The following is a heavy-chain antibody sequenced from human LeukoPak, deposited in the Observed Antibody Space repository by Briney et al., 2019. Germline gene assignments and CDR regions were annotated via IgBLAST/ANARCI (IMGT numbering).Heavy chain of an antibody. D-gene: IGHD6-13*01. CDR2: ISYDGSNK. CDR1: GFTFSSYA. V-gene: IGHV3-30*04. Sequence: PGRSLRLSCAASGFTFSSYAMHWVRQAPGKGLEWVAVISYDGSNKYYADSVTGRFTISRDNSKNTLYLQMNSLRAEDTAVYYCARENEKIAAAFDYWGQGTLVTVSS. J-gene: IGHJ4*02. CDR3: ARENEKIAAAFDY.